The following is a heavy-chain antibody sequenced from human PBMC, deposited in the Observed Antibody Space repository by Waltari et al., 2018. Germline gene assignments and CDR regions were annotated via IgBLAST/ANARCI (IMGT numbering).Heavy chain of an antibody. D-gene: IGHD6-6*01. CDR1: GYSISSGYY. CDR2: IYHSGST. CDR3: AEHGTGQLGAFDI. J-gene: IGHJ3*02. V-gene: IGHV4-38-2*01. Sequence: QVQLQESGPGLVKPSETLSLTCAVSGYSISSGYYWGWIRQPPGKGLEWIGSIYHSGSTCYDPSLESRVTKSVATSKNQFSLRLSAVAAADTAVYYCAEHGTGQLGAFDIWGQGTMVTVSS.